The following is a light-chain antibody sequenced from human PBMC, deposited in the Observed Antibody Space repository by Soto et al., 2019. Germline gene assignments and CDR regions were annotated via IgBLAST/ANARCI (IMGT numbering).Light chain of an antibody. Sequence: QSVLTQPPSVSGSPGQSVTISCTGTSSDVGSYNSVSWYQQPPGTAPKLMIYEVSNRPSGVPDRFSGSKSGNTASLTISGLQAEAEADYYCNSYTSSSTYVFGTGTKVTVL. CDR1: SSDVGSYNS. CDR2: EVS. CDR3: NSYTSSSTYV. V-gene: IGLV2-18*02. J-gene: IGLJ1*01.